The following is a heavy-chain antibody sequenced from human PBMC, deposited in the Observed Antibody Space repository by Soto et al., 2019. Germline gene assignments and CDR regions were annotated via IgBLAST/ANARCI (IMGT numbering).Heavy chain of an antibody. CDR3: ARGAPTAYCGGDCLFDY. J-gene: IGHJ4*02. CDR2: IIPIFGTA. CDR1: GGTFSSYA. V-gene: IGHV1-69*13. Sequence: ASVKVSCKASGGTFSSYAISWVRQAPGQGLEWMGGIIPIFGTANYAQKFQGRVTITADESTSTAYMELSSLRSEDTAVYYCARGAPTAYCGGDCLFDYWGQGTLVTVSS. D-gene: IGHD2-21*02.